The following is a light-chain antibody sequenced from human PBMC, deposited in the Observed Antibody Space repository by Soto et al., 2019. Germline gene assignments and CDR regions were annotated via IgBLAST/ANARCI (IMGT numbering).Light chain of an antibody. J-gene: IGKJ4*01. V-gene: IGKV1-5*03. CDR1: QGISTW. CDR2: KAS. Sequence: DIQMTQSPSTLSASVGDRVTITCRASQGISTWLAWYQQKPGKAPKLLIYKASNLEGGVPSRFSGSGSGTEFTIIINSLQPDDFATYYCQQYNTYPLSFGGGTKVDIK. CDR3: QQYNTYPLS.